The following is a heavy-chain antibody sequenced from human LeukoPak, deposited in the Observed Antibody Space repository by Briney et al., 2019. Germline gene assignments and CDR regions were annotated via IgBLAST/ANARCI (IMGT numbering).Heavy chain of an antibody. J-gene: IGHJ4*02. D-gene: IGHD5-12*01. CDR3: ARAGGYASSWAY. CDR1: GFTVSTNY. Sequence: GGSLRLSCAASGFTVSTNYMSWVRQAPGKGLEWVSLLYSSGSTYYTDSVKGRFTISRDSSKNTLYLQMNSLRGEDTAVYYCARAGGYASSWAYWGQGTLVTVSS. V-gene: IGHV3-66*01. CDR2: LYSSGST.